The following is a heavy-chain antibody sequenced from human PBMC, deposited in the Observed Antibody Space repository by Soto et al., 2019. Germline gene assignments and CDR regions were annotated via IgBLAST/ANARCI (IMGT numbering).Heavy chain of an antibody. CDR2: IIPIFDTA. Sequence: QVQLVQSGAEVKKPGSSVKVSCKASGGTFSSYAISWVRQAPGQGLEWMGGIIPIFDTANYAQKFQGRVTITADEYTSTDYMELSSLRSEDTAVYYCARETGEAGNYYGMDVWGQGTTVTVSS. V-gene: IGHV1-69*12. CDR3: ARETGEAGNYYGMDV. D-gene: IGHD7-27*01. CDR1: GGTFSSYA. J-gene: IGHJ6*02.